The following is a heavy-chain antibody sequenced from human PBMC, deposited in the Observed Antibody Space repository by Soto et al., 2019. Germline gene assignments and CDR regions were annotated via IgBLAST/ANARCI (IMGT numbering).Heavy chain of an antibody. V-gene: IGHV4-61*01. J-gene: IGHJ4*02. CDR3: AIVRGYSVYDVI. CDR1: GGSVTSDHYY. Sequence: PSETLSLISSVSGGSVTSDHYYWNWIRQPPGKGLEWIGYINDSGRPNYNTSLRTQVNILVDKSKNQFSLRLNSVTATDTAVYYCAIVRGYSVYDVIWGQGTLGTVST. D-gene: IGHD5-12*01. CDR2: INDSGRP.